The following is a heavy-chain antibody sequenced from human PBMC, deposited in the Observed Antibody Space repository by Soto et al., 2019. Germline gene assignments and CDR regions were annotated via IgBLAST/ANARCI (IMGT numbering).Heavy chain of an antibody. J-gene: IGHJ4*02. D-gene: IGHD3-22*01. CDR2: INSDGSNT. V-gene: IGHV3-74*01. CDR3: ARALVDYYDSSGYPRFDY. CDR1: GFTFSGYW. Sequence: EVQLVESGGGLVQPGGSLRLSCAASGFTFSGYWMHWVRQAPGKGLVWVSRINSDGSNTSYADSVKGRFTISRDNAKNTLFLQMNSLRAEDTAVYYCARALVDYYDSSGYPRFDYWGQGTLVTVSS.